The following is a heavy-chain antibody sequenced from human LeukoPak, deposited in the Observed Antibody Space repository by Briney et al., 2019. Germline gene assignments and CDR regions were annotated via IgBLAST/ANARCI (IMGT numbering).Heavy chain of an antibody. CDR3: ATGENGFCYYDFWSGSSYYYYMDV. J-gene: IGHJ6*03. CDR2: MNPNSGNT. D-gene: IGHD3-3*01. CDR1: GYTFTSYD. Sequence: ASVKVSCNASGYTFTSYDINGVRQATGQSLEWMGWMNPNSGNTGYAQKFQRSLTMTRNTSISTASMELSSLRSEYTAVYYCATGENGFCYYDFWSGSSYYYYMDVWGKGTTVTVSS. V-gene: IGHV1-8*01.